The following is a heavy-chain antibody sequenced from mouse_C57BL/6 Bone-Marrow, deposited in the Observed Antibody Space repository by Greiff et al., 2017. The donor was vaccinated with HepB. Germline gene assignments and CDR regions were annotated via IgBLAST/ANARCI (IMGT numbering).Heavy chain of an antibody. Sequence: QVHVKQPGAELVKPGASVKMSCKASGYTFTSYWITWVKQRPGQGLEWIGDIYPGSGSTNYNEKFKSKATLTVDTASSTAYMQLSSLTSEDSAVYYCARDGSRYFDYWGQGTTLTVSS. D-gene: IGHD1-1*01. J-gene: IGHJ2*01. CDR2: IYPGSGST. V-gene: IGHV1-55*01. CDR3: ARDGSRYFDY. CDR1: GYTFTSYW.